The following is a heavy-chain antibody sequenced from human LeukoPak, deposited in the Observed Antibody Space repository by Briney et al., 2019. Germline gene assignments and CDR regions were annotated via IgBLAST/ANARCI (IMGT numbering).Heavy chain of an antibody. CDR1: GGSISGYY. V-gene: IGHV4-59*01. D-gene: IGHD3-16*01. CDR3: ARAWGHLNWFDP. Sequence: PSETLSLTCTVSGGSISGYYWSWLRQPPGKGLEWIGYMYYSGSTNYNPSLKSRVTLSVDTSRNQFSLKLSSVTAADTAVYYCARAWGHLNWFDPWGQGTLVTVSS. CDR2: MYYSGST. J-gene: IGHJ5*02.